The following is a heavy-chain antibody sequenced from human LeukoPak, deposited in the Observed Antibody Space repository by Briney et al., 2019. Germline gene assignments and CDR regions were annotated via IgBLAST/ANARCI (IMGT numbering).Heavy chain of an antibody. D-gene: IGHD3-10*01. CDR2: ISGSGGST. V-gene: IGHV3-23*01. J-gene: IGHJ4*02. Sequence: GGSLRLSCAASGFTFSSYAMSWVRQAPGKGLEWVSAISGSGGSTYYADSVKGRFTISRDNSKNTLYLQMNSLRAEDTAVYYCAKDPLWFGELFRDEGGFDYWGQGTLVTVSS. CDR1: GFTFSSYA. CDR3: AKDPLWFGELFRDEGGFDY.